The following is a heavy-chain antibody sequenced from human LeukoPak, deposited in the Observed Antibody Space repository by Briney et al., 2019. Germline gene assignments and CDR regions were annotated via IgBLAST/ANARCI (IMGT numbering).Heavy chain of an antibody. CDR1: GGTFSSYA. CDR2: IVPLFGTA. D-gene: IGHD3-10*01. V-gene: IGHV1-69*13. J-gene: IGHJ4*02. Sequence: SVKVSCKASGGTFSSYAISWVRQAPGQGLEWMGGIVPLFGTADYAQKFHGRVTITADESTSTVYMELSRLRSEDTAVYYCARDSGVRRNLWHYWGQGTLVTVSS. CDR3: ARDSGVRRNLWHY.